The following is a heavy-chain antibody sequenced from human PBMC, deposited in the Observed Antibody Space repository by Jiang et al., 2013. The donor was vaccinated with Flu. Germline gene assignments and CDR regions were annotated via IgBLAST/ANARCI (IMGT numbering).Heavy chain of an antibody. Sequence: GVVQPGGSLRLSCAASGFTFGSYGMHWVRQAPGKGPEWVALVSFDRSNIYYADSVKGRFTVSRDNPKKTLYLEMNSLRADDTAVYYCARDPSGYAFDYWGQGTLVTVSS. J-gene: IGHJ4*02. CDR2: VSFDRSNI. CDR1: GFTFGSYG. D-gene: IGHD5-12*01. CDR3: ARDPSGYAFDY. V-gene: IGHV3-33*05.